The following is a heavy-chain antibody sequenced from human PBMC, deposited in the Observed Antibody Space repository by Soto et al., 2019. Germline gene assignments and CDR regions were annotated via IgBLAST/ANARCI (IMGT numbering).Heavy chain of an antibody. Sequence: PGGSLRLSCAASGFTVNTYHVSWVRQAPGKGLEWVAVLFSGGDTKYGDSMKGRVTLSRDNSKNTLYLQMNNLRAEDTAVYYCARAYGDTWYFFGYRGQGSMVTVSS. J-gene: IGHJ4*02. D-gene: IGHD6-13*01. V-gene: IGHV3-66*01. CDR3: ARAYGDTWYFFGY. CDR1: GFTVNTYH. CDR2: LFSGGDT.